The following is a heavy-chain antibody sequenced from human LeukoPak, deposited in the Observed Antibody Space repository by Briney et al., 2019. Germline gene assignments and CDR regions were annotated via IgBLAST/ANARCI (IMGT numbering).Heavy chain of an antibody. J-gene: IGHJ3*02. V-gene: IGHV3-30*02. Sequence: PGGSLRLSCAASGFTFSSYSMNWVRQAPGKGLEWVAFIRYDGSNKYYADSVKGRFTISRDNSKNTLYLQMNSLRAEDTAVYYCAKADCSSTSCYLAAFDIWGQGTMVTVSS. CDR1: GFTFSSYS. CDR3: AKADCSSTSCYLAAFDI. D-gene: IGHD2-2*01. CDR2: IRYDGSNK.